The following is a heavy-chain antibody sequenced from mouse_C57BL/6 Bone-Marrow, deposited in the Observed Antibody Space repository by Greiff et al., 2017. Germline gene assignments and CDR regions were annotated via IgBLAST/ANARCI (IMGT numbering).Heavy chain of an antibody. CDR1: GYTFTSYW. CDR2: IDPNSGGT. J-gene: IGHJ1*03. D-gene: IGHD1-1*01. CDR3: ARAPHSTTVDRWYVDV. Sequence: QVQLQQPGAELVKPGASVKLSCKASGYTFTSYWMHWVKQRPGRGLEWIGRIDPNSGGTKYNEKFKSKATLTVDKPSSTAYMQLSSLTSENSAVYYCARAPHSTTVDRWYVDVWGTGTTVTVSS. V-gene: IGHV1-72*01.